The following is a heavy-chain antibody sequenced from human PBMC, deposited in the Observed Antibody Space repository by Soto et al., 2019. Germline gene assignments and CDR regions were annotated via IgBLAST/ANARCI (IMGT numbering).Heavy chain of an antibody. CDR1: GFTFSRYW. CDR3: AREDYGDSHDY. CDR2: INTDKSTL. D-gene: IGHD4-17*01. V-gene: IGHV3-74*01. Sequence: GGSLRLSCVASGFTFSRYWMHWVRQAPGKGLVWVSRINTDKSTLSYADSVEGRFTISRDNAKNTLYLQMNSLRAEDTAVYYCAREDYGDSHDYWGQGTLVTVSS. J-gene: IGHJ4*02.